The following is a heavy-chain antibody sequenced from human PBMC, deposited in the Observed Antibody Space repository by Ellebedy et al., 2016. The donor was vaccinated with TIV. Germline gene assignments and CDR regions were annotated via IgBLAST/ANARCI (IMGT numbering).Heavy chain of an antibody. CDR2: INPDRGDT. J-gene: IGHJ4*02. D-gene: IGHD5-24*01. Sequence: AASVKVSCKASDYTFTGYYIHWVRQAPGEGLEWMGRINPDRGDTDYAQKFQGRVTMTRDTSISTAYMEMSRLRSDDTAVYFCARGLGWLQRDSDYWGQGTLVTVSS. V-gene: IGHV1-2*06. CDR3: ARGLGWLQRDSDY. CDR1: DYTFTGYY.